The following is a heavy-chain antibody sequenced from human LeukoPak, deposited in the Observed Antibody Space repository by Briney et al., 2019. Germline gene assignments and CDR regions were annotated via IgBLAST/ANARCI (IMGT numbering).Heavy chain of an antibody. J-gene: IGHJ4*02. CDR2: IYYSGST. V-gene: IGHV4-31*03. CDR3: ARTITIFGALGYFDY. CDR1: GTSISSGAYS. Sequence: SQTLSLTCTVSGTSISSGAYSWSWVRQHPGKGLEWIAYIYYSGSTYYNPSLKRRVTISVDTSKNQFSLKLSSVTAADTAVYYCARTITIFGALGYFDYWGQGTLVTVSS. D-gene: IGHD3-3*01.